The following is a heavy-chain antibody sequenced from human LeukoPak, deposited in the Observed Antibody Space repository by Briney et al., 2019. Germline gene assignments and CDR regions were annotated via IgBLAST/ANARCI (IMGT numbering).Heavy chain of an antibody. CDR1: GGSISSYF. CDR3: ARVSLSSGWSGDY. V-gene: IGHV4-59*01. D-gene: IGHD6-19*01. Sequence: SETLSLTCTVSGGSISSYFWSWIRQPPGKGLEWIGYIYYTGVNTNYNPSLESRVTISVDTSKNQLSLKVSSVTAADTAVYYCARVSLSSGWSGDYWGQGTLVTVSS. CDR2: IYYTGVNT. J-gene: IGHJ4*02.